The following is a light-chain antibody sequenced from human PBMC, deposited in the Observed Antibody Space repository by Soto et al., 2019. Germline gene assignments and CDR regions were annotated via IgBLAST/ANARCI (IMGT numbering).Light chain of an antibody. V-gene: IGKV4-1*01. CDR3: QQYYTSPYT. CDR2: WAS. CDR1: LSVLYSSTNKNY. J-gene: IGKJ2*01. Sequence: DIVMTQSPESLAVSLGERATINCKSSLSVLYSSTNKNYLAWYQQKPGQPPKLLIYWASIRESGVPDRFSGSGSGTDFTLTISSLQAEDVAVCYCQQYYTSPYTFGQGTKVEIK.